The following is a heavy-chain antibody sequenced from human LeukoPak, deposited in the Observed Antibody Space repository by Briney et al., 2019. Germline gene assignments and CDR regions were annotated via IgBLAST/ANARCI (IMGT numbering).Heavy chain of an antibody. Sequence: GASVKVSCKASAYTFTTYGITWVRQAPGQGLEWMGWINIYNGYTNYAQKLQGRVTVATDTSTSTAYMELRSLRSDDTAVYYCARAIQLGGTTMFDYWGQGTLVTVSS. V-gene: IGHV1-18*01. D-gene: IGHD1-1*01. CDR1: AYTFTTYG. CDR3: ARAIQLGGTTMFDY. CDR2: INIYNGYT. J-gene: IGHJ4*02.